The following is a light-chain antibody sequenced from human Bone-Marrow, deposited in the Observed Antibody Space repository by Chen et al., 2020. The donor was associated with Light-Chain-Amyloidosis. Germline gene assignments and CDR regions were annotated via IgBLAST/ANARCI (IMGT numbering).Light chain of an antibody. Sequence: SYELTHPPPVSVSPGQTATITCSGDDFPTKYAYWYQKKPGQAPVLVIHRDTERPSGISERFSGSSSGTTATLTISGVQAEDEADYHCQSADSSGTYEVIFGGGTKLTVL. V-gene: IGLV3-25*03. CDR3: QSADSSGTYEVI. CDR1: DFPTKY. CDR2: RDT. J-gene: IGLJ2*01.